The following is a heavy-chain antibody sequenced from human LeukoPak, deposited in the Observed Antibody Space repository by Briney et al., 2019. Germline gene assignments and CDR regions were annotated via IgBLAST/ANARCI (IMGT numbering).Heavy chain of an antibody. Sequence: SQTLSLTCTVSGGSISSGGYYWSWIRQHPGKGLEWIAYIYYSGSTYYNPSLKSRVTISVDTSKNRFSLKLSSVTAADTAVYYCARAEATVTTYGFDIWGQGTMVTVSS. CDR3: ARAEATVTTYGFDI. J-gene: IGHJ3*02. CDR2: IYYSGST. D-gene: IGHD4-17*01. CDR1: GGSISSGGYY. V-gene: IGHV4-31*03.